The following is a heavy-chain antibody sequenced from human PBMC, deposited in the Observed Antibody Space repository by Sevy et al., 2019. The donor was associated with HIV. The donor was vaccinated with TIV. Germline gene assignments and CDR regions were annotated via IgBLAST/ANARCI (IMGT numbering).Heavy chain of an antibody. Sequence: GGSLRLSCTASGFTFSSYAMYWVRQAPGKGLEWVAVISYDGNNKDYADSVKGRFTISRDNSKNTLYLQMNSLRAEDTVVYYCASHYYDSTGYSYPLDYWGQGTLVTVSS. J-gene: IGHJ4*02. CDR2: ISYDGNNK. CDR3: ASHYYDSTGYSYPLDY. D-gene: IGHD3-22*01. CDR1: GFTFSSYA. V-gene: IGHV3-30*04.